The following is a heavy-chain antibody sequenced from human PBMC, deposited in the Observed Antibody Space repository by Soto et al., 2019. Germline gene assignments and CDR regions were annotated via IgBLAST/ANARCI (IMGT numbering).Heavy chain of an antibody. CDR3: AREDITIVRGVSTPWSNWFDP. J-gene: IGHJ5*02. V-gene: IGHV4-59*12. Sequence: QVQLQESGPGLVKTSETLSLTCTVSGGSISSYYWSWVRQPPGKGLEWIGYIYYSGSTNYNPSLKSLITISVDTSKNQFSLKLSCGTAADTAVYYCAREDITIVRGVSTPWSNWFDPWGQGTPVTVSS. CDR2: IYYSGST. CDR1: GGSISSYY. D-gene: IGHD3-10*01.